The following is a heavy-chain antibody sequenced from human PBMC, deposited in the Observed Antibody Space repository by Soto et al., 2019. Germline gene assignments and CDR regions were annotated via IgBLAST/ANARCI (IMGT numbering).Heavy chain of an antibody. CDR3: APTIGASHSPHGACSTWARSYSSY. J-gene: IGHJ4*02. CDR1: GGSVSSGSYY. Sequence: SETLSLTCTVSGGSVSSGSYYWSWIRQPPGKGLEWIGYIYYSGSTNYNPSLKSRVTISVDTSKNQFSLKLSSVTAADTAVYYCAPTIGASHSPHGACSTWARSYSSYWRQENLVTVS. D-gene: IGHD2-8*01. V-gene: IGHV4-61*01. CDR2: IYYSGST.